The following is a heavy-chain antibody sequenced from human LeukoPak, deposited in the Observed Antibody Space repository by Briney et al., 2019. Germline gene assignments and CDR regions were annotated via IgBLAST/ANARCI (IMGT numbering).Heavy chain of an antibody. CDR1: GYSFTSYW. CDR3: ARRNGYPTYYFDY. CDR2: IYPGDSDT. J-gene: IGHJ4*02. D-gene: IGHD2-2*03. Sequence: GESLKISCKGYGYSFTSYWIGWVRQMPGKSLEWMGLIYPGDSDTRYSPSFQGQVIISADKSIGTAYLQWSSLKASDTAMYYCARRNGYPTYYFDYWGQGTLVTVSS. V-gene: IGHV5-51*01.